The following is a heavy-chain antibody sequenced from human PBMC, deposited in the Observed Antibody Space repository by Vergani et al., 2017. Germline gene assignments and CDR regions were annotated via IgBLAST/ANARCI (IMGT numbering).Heavy chain of an antibody. D-gene: IGHD3-3*01. CDR2: IGDKTYNYAT. CDR1: GSPSSGFA. J-gene: IGHJ6*04. V-gene: IGHV3-73*02. CDR3: YYDFWAGYESGDV. Sequence: EVQLVESGGGLVQPGGPLTPPCEALGSPSSGFAMHWVPQTPGKGLVCVGRIGDKTYNYATAYAVSVKGRFIISRDDSKKTAYLQMNRLTIEDTAVYYCYYDFWAGYESGDVWGKGTTVTVSS.